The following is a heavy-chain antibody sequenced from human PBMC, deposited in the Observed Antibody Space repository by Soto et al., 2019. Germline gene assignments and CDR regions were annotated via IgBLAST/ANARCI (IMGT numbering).Heavy chain of an antibody. CDR3: AKDHPIGFGESPLYYYYMDV. Sequence: EVQLLESGGGLVQPGGSLRLSCAASGFTFSSYAMSWVRQAPGKGLEWVSAISGSGGSTYYADSVKGRFTISRDNSKNTLYLQMNSLRAEDTAVYYCAKDHPIGFGESPLYYYYMDVWGKGTTVTVSS. CDR2: ISGSGGST. CDR1: GFTFSSYA. V-gene: IGHV3-23*01. J-gene: IGHJ6*03. D-gene: IGHD3-10*01.